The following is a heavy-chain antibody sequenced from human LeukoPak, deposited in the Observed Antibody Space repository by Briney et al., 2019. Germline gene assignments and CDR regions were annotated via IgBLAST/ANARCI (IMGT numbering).Heavy chain of an antibody. CDR3: ARGVVVAATRYMDV. V-gene: IGHV3-48*04. CDR2: ISSSGATR. CDR1: EFIFSSYS. D-gene: IGHD2-15*01. J-gene: IGHJ6*03. Sequence: GGSLRLSCAASEFIFSSYSMNWVRQAPGKGLEWVSYISSSGATRYYADSVKGRFTMSRDNAKNSLYLLLNSLRAEDTAVYYCARGVVVAATRYMDVWGKGTTVTISS.